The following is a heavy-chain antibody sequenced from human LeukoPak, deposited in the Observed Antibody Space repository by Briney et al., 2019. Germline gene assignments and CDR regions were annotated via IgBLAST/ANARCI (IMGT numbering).Heavy chain of an antibody. CDR1: GGSISSYY. CDR3: GRDSGLLWFGGGLAY. CDR2: IYDSGST. V-gene: IGHV4-59*01. J-gene: IGHJ4*02. D-gene: IGHD3-10*01. Sequence: SETLSLTCTVSGGSISSYYWSWIRQPPGKGLEWIGYIYDSGSTNYNPSLKSRVTISVDTSKNQFSLKLSSVTAADTAVYYCGRDSGLLWFGGGLAYWGQGTLVTVSS.